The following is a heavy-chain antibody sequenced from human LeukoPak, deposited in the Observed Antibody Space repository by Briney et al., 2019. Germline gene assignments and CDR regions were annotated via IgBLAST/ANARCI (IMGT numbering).Heavy chain of an antibody. V-gene: IGHV3-7*01. CDR3: GRGHYGLDV. J-gene: IGHJ6*02. Sequence: GGSLRLSCTASGFSISGHWQTWVRQTPGEGLEWVAHINADGSEKSYVGSVKRRFTISKDSVENSVTLQMNSLRVEDTGVYYCGRGHYGLDVWGQGATVTASS. CDR2: INADGSEK. CDR1: GFSISGHW.